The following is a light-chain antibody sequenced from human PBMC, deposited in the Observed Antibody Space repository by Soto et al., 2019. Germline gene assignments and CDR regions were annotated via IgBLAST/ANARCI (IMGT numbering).Light chain of an antibody. J-gene: IGKJ5*01. Sequence: VMTQAPATLSVSPWERATLSCRASQTINNNIAWYQLKDGQVPRLLIYGASTRATDIPARFSGSGSGTEFTLTISSLQPEDVATYYCQKYNNVPATFGLGTRLEIK. CDR1: QTINNN. CDR2: GAS. V-gene: IGKV3-15*01. CDR3: QKYNNVPAT.